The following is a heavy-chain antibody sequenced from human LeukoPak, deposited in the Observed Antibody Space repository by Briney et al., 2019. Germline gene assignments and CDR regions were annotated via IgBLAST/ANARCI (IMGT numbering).Heavy chain of an antibody. CDR2: IYHSGST. J-gene: IGHJ4*02. D-gene: IGHD6-19*01. CDR3: ARDSYSSGWTHSGDY. Sequence: SETLSLTCAVSGDSISSSNWWSWVRQPPGKGLEWIGEIYHSGSTNYNPSLKSRVTISVDKSKNQFSLKLSSVTAADTAVYYCARDSYSSGWTHSGDYWGQGTLVTVSS. CDR1: GDSISSSNW. V-gene: IGHV4-4*02.